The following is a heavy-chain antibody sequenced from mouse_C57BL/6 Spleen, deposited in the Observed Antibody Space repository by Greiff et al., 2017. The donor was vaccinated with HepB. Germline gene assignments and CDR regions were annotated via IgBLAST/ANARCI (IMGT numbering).Heavy chain of an antibody. CDR3: ARYVMGSNFLDY. CDR2: INPSSGYT. J-gene: IGHJ2*01. CDR1: GYTFPSYW. V-gene: IGHV1-7*01. D-gene: IGHD2-5*01. Sequence: VQLQQSGAELAKPGASVKLSCKASGYTFPSYWMHWVKQRPGQGLEWIGYINPSSGYTKYNQKFKDKATLTADKSSSTAYMQLSSLTYEDSAVYDCARYVMGSNFLDYGGQGTTLTVSS.